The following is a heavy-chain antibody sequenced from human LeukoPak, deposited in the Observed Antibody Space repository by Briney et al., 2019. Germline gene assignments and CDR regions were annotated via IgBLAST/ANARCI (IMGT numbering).Heavy chain of an antibody. V-gene: IGHV4-30-2*01. Sequence: SQTLSLTCAVSGGSISSGCYSWSWIPQPPGRGLEWIGYMYHSGTTHYNPSLKSRVTISVDRYKNQFSLKLSSVTAADTAVYYCVRGYYYDSSGYRVRAFDIWGQGTMVTVSS. J-gene: IGHJ3*02. CDR3: VRGYYYDSSGYRVRAFDI. CDR1: GGSISSGCYS. D-gene: IGHD3-22*01. CDR2: MYHSGTT.